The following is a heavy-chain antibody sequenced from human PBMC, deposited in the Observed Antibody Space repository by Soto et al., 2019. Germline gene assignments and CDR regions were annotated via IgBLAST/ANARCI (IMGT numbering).Heavy chain of an antibody. D-gene: IGHD2-2*01. CDR3: ARQGEGFYQRQIDF. Sequence: PGASLKISCKGSGFTFTSYWIAWVRQMPGKGPEWMGVVFPGDSDTRYSPSFQGQVIISADKSTSTAYLQWSSLKASDTAIYYCARQGEGFYQRQIDFWGQGTLVKVSS. J-gene: IGHJ4*02. V-gene: IGHV5-51*01. CDR1: GFTFTSYW. CDR2: VFPGDSDT.